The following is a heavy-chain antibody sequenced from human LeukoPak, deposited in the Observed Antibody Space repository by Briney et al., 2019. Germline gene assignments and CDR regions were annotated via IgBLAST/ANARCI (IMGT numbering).Heavy chain of an antibody. D-gene: IGHD1-20*01. CDR2: IYYSGST. J-gene: IGHJ4*02. CDR3: ARTGITGTTSDY. Sequence: PSETLSLTCIVSGGSISSYYWSWIRQPPGKGLEWIGYIYYSGSTNYNPSLKSRVTISVDTSKNQFSLKLSSVTAADTAVYYCARTGITGTTSDYWGQGTLVTVSS. CDR1: GGSISSYY. V-gene: IGHV4-59*01.